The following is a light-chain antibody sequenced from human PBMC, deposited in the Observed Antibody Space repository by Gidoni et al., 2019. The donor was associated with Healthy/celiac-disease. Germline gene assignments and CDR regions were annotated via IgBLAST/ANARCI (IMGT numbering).Light chain of an antibody. CDR2: EGS. Sequence: QSALTQSASESGSPGQSITISCTGTSSDVGSYNLVSWYQQHPGKAPKLMIYEGSKRPSGVSNRFSGSKSGNTASLTISGLQAEDEADYYCCSYAGSSTLVFGGGTKLTVL. J-gene: IGLJ2*01. CDR3: CSYAGSSTLV. CDR1: SSDVGSYNL. V-gene: IGLV2-23*01.